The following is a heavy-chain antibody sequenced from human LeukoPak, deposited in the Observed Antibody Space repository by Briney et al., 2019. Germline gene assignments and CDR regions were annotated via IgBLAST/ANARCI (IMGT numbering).Heavy chain of an antibody. CDR1: GYTFTSYG. J-gene: IGHJ4*02. CDR3: ARVRPAYDFWRDLAGDQKGYFDY. V-gene: IGHV1-18*01. D-gene: IGHD3-3*01. CDR2: ISAYNGNT. Sequence: ASVKVSCKASGYTFTSYGISWVRQAPGQGLEWMGWISAYNGNTNYAQKLQGRVTMTTDTSTSTAYMEPRSLRSDDTAVYYCARVRPAYDFWRDLAGDQKGYFDYWGQGTLVTVSS.